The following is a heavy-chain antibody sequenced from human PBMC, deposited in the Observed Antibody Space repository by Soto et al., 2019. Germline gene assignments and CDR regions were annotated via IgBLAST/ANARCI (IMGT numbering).Heavy chain of an antibody. CDR1: GYTFTSYA. CDR3: ARERIEGIVLVPAAIPYYGMDV. V-gene: IGHV1-3*01. J-gene: IGHJ6*02. CDR2: INAGNGNT. Sequence: ASVKVSCKASGYTFTSYAMHWVRQAPGQRLEWMGWINAGNGNTKYSQKFQGRVTITRDTSASTAYMELSSLRSEDTAVYYCARERIEGIVLVPAAIPYYGMDVWGQGTTVTVSS. D-gene: IGHD2-2*01.